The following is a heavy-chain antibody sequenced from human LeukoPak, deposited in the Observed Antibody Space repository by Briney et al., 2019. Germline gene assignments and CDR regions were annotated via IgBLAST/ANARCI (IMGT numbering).Heavy chain of an antibody. CDR2: ISAYNGNT. CDR3: ASLTHGAFDI. J-gene: IGHJ3*02. CDR1: GYTFTSYG. Sequence: AAVKDSCKASGYTFTSYGISWVRQAPGQGLEWMGWISAYNGNTNYAQKLQGRVTMTTNTSTSTAYMELRSLGSDDTAVYYCASLTHGAFDIWGQGTMVTVSS. D-gene: IGHD1-14*01. V-gene: IGHV1-18*01.